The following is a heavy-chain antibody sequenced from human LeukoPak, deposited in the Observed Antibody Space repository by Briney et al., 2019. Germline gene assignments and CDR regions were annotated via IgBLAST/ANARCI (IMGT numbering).Heavy chain of an antibody. CDR3: ARGGGGLRPRHLQH. Sequence: PSETLSLTCTVSGYSISSGYYWGWIRQPPGKGLEWIGSIYHSGSTYYNPSLKSRVTISVDTSKNQFSLKLSSVTAADTAVYYCARGGGGLRPRHLQHWGQGTLVTVSS. CDR2: IYHSGST. D-gene: IGHD3-16*01. CDR1: GYSISSGYY. V-gene: IGHV4-38-2*02. J-gene: IGHJ1*01.